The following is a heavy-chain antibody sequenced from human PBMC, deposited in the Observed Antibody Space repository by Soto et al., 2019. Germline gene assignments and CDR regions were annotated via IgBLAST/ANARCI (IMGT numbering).Heavy chain of an antibody. CDR1: GGTFSDLG. CDR2: IIPIFGTA. CDR3: ARGWDHFDSSGLRSWFDP. V-gene: IGHV1-69*13. D-gene: IGHD3-22*01. Sequence: GASVKVSCKASGGTFSDLGINWVRQVPGQGPEWMGGIIPIFGTANYAQKFQGRVTIIADESTSTAFMELSSLKSEDTAVYYCARGWDHFDSSGLRSWFDPWGQGTLVTVSS. J-gene: IGHJ5*02.